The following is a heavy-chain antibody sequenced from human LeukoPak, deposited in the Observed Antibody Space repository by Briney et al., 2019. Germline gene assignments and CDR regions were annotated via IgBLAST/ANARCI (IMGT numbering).Heavy chain of an antibody. J-gene: IGHJ4*02. CDR2: ISYDGSNK. Sequence: GRSLRLSCAASGFTFSSYAMHWVRQAPGKGLEWVAVISYDGSNKYYADSVKGRFTISRDNSKNTLYLQMNSLRAEDTAVYYCARDITVALNGFDYWGQGTLVTVSS. CDR1: GFTFSSYA. CDR3: ARDITVALNGFDY. V-gene: IGHV3-30*04. D-gene: IGHD6-19*01.